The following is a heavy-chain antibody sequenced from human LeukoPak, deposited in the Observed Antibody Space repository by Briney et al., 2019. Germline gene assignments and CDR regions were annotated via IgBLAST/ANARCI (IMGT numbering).Heavy chain of an antibody. V-gene: IGHV1-2*02. CDR1: GYTFTGYD. J-gene: IGHJ4*02. D-gene: IGHD3-10*01. CDR3: ARGREAGSYYNGFDS. CDR2: INPNSGGT. Sequence: ASVRVSCTASGYTFTGYDMQWVRQAAGQGLEWLGWINPNSGGTNYAQKFQGRDTMTRDTSISTAYMELSRLRSDDTAVYYCARGREAGSYYNGFDSWGQGTLVTVSS.